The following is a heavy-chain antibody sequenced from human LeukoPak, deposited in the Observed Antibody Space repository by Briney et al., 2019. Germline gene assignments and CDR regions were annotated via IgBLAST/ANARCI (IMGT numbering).Heavy chain of an antibody. J-gene: IGHJ2*01. D-gene: IGHD1-26*01. Sequence: SQTLSLTCAISGDSVSNNIATWNWVRQSPSRGLEWLGRTYYRSRWGNDYAISVKGRITINPDTSRNQFSLQLNSVTPEDTAVYYCARGKWELLSHYWCFDLWGRGTLVTVSS. CDR1: GDSVSNNIAT. CDR2: TYYRSRWGN. CDR3: ARGKWELLSHYWCFDL. V-gene: IGHV6-1*01.